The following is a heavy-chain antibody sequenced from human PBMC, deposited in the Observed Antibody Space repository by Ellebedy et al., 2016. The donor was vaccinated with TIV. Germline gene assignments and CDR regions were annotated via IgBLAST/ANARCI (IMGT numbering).Heavy chain of an antibody. J-gene: IGHJ4*02. Sequence: GSLRLSXAVSGGSISSSTYWSWVRQPPGEGLEWIGEVSHSGNIKYNPSLESRVTISMDKSKNQFSLRLNSVTAADTAVYYCARSIGYFSLDYWGQGTLVTVSS. D-gene: IGHD3-22*01. CDR3: ARSIGYFSLDY. CDR1: GGSISSSTY. V-gene: IGHV4-4*02. CDR2: VSHSGNI.